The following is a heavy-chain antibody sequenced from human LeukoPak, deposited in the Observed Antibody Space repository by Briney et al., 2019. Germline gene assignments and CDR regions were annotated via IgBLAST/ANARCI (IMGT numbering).Heavy chain of an antibody. CDR3: ARGADFWSGYRLDY. V-gene: IGHV4-34*01. J-gene: IGHJ4*02. CDR1: GGSFSGYY. D-gene: IGHD3-3*01. Sequence: SETLSLTCAVYGGSFSGYYWSWIRQPPGKGLEWIGEINHSGSTNYNPSLKSRVTISVDTSKNQFSLKLSSVTAADTAVYYCARGADFWSGYRLDYWGQGTLVSVSS. CDR2: INHSGST.